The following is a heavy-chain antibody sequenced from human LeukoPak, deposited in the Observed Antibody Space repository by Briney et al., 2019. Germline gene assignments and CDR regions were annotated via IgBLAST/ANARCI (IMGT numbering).Heavy chain of an antibody. J-gene: IGHJ4*02. CDR2: ISSSGSTI. CDR1: GFTFSDYY. CDR3: ARLMVRGVITNYFDY. Sequence: GGSLRLSCAASGFTFSDYYMSWIRRAPGKGLEWVSHISSSGSTIYYAGSVKGRFTISRDNAKNSLYLQMNSLRAEDTAVYYCARLMVRGVITNYFDYWGQGTLVTVSS. D-gene: IGHD3-10*01. V-gene: IGHV3-11*01.